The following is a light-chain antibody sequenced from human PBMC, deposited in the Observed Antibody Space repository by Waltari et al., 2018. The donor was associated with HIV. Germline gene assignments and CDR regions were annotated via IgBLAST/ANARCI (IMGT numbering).Light chain of an antibody. CDR1: SSDVGDYNS. CDR3: CSYAGTYTYV. J-gene: IGLJ1*01. Sequence: QSALTQPRSVSGSPGQSVTISCTGTSSDVGDYNSVSWYQQHPGKAPKLMIYDVSKWPSGVPGRFSGSKSGNTASLTISGLQAEEEADYYCCSYAGTYTYVFGTGTKITVL. CDR2: DVS. V-gene: IGLV2-11*01.